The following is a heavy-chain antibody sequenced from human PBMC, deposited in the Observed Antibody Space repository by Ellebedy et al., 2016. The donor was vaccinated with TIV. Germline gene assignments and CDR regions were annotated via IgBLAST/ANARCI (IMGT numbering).Heavy chain of an antibody. Sequence: SETLSLTXTVSGDSIISCSYSSGWIPQPPGKGLEWIGHICPRRNTFYNAPLRSRLTISVDTSKNQFSLNLSSVTAADTAVYYCVRDLLFSGSRRVMDWGQGTLVAVSS. J-gene: IGHJ4*02. CDR2: ICPRRNT. CDR1: GDSIISCSYS. V-gene: IGHV4-39*07. CDR3: VRDLLFSGSRRVMD. D-gene: IGHD3-10*01.